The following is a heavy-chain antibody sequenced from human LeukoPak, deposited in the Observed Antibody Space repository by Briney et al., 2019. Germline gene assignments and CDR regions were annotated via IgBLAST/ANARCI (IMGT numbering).Heavy chain of an antibody. CDR2: IYYSGST. Sequence: PSETLSLTCTVSGGSISSYYWSRIRQPPGKGLEWIGYIYYSGSTNYNPSLKSRVTISVDTSKNQFSLKLSSVTAADTAVYYCARSPIAARPSDAFDIWGQGTMVTVSS. V-gene: IGHV4-59*01. J-gene: IGHJ3*02. CDR3: ARSPIAARPSDAFDI. CDR1: GGSISSYY. D-gene: IGHD6-6*01.